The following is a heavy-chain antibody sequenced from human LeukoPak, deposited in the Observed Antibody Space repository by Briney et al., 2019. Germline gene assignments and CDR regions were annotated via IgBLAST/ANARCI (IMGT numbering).Heavy chain of an antibody. CDR2: ISAYNGNT. CDR3: AREEEEHYYYMDV. J-gene: IGHJ6*03. Sequence: ASVKVSCKASGYTFTSYGISWVRQAPGQRLEWMGWISAYNGNTNYAQKLQGRVTMTTDTSTSTAYMELRSLRSDDTAVYYCAREEEEHYYYMDVWSKGTTVTVSS. D-gene: IGHD1-26*01. V-gene: IGHV1-18*01. CDR1: GYTFTSYG.